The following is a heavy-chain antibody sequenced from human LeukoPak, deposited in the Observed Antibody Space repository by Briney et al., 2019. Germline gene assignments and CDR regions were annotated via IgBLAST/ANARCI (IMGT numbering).Heavy chain of an antibody. V-gene: IGHV1-46*01. CDR1: GYTFTSNY. CDR3: AKDSKVAAAGYFFDY. J-gene: IGHJ4*02. D-gene: IGHD6-13*01. CDR2: IYPRDGST. Sequence: ASVKVSCKASGYTFTSNYIHWVRQAPGQGLEWMGMIYPRDGSTSYAQKFQGRVTVTRDTSTSTVHMEMNSLRPEDTAVYHCAKDSKVAAAGYFFDYWGQGTLVTVSS.